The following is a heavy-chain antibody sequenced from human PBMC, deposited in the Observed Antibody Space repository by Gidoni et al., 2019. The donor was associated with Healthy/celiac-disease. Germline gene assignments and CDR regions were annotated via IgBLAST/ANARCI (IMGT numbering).Heavy chain of an antibody. V-gene: IGHV3-33*01. CDR3: ARRSPRDAFDI. CDR2: IWYDGSNK. J-gene: IGHJ3*02. Sequence: QVQLVESGGGVVQPGRSLRLSCAASGFTFSSYGMHWVRQAPGKGLEWVAVIWYDGSNKYYADSVKGRFTISRDNSKNTLYLQMNSLRAEDTAVYYCARRSPRDAFDIWGQGTMVTVSS. CDR1: GFTFSSYG.